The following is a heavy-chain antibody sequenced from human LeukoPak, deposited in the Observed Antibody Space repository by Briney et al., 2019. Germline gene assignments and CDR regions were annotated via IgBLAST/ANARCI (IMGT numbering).Heavy chain of an antibody. D-gene: IGHD4/OR15-4a*01. CDR3: AGHPQVPPRHRYFDL. CDR2: VTDSGST. Sequence: SETLSLTCTVSGGSINRHYWSWIRQPPGRGLEWIGYVTDSGSTNYNPSLRSRVTISVDTSKNQFSLKLNSVTAADTAVYYCAGHPQVPPRHRYFDLWGRGTLVTVSS. J-gene: IGHJ2*01. V-gene: IGHV4-59*08. CDR1: GGSINRHY.